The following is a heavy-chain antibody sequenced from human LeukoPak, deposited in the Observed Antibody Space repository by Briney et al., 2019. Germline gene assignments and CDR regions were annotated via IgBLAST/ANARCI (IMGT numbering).Heavy chain of an antibody. CDR1: GYTFTSHG. CDR3: GRSKQAAAGSWGY. D-gene: IGHD3-16*01. V-gene: IGHV1-18*01. J-gene: IGHJ4*01. Sequence: GAPVKVSCKASGYTFTSHGISWVRQAPGQGLEWMGWISAYNGNTNYAQKLQARVTMTTDTSTSTAYMELSSLRSDDTAGHYCGRSKQAAAGSWGYWGKGTPVTVSS. CDR2: ISAYNGNT.